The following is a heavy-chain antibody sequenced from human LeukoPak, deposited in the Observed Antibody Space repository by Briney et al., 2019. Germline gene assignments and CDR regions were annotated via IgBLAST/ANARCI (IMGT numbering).Heavy chain of an antibody. CDR3: ARHVWLQPFDY. V-gene: IGHV4-59*08. J-gene: IGHJ4*02. CDR2: IYYSGST. D-gene: IGHD3-9*01. Sequence: MASETLSLTCSVSGGSMNSYYWSWIRQSPGKGLEWIGYIYYSGSTNYNPSLKSRVTISVDTSKNQFSLKLSSVTAADTAVHYCARHVWLQPFDYWGQGTLVTVSS. CDR1: GGSMNSYY.